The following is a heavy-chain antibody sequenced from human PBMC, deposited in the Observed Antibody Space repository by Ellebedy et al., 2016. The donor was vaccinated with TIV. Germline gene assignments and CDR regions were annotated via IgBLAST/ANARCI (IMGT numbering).Heavy chain of an antibody. CDR2: IYYSGST. D-gene: IGHD3-10*01. CDR3: ARDRWDYGLGRNWLDP. J-gene: IGHJ5*02. V-gene: IGHV4-30-4*01. CDR1: GGSISSDVHY. Sequence: MPSETLSLTCTVSGGSISSDVHYWSWLRQPPGRGLEWIGYIYYSGSTYYNPSLKRRVSITVDTSRNQFSLKLNSVTAADTAVYYCARDRWDYGLGRNWLDPWGQGTLVTVSS.